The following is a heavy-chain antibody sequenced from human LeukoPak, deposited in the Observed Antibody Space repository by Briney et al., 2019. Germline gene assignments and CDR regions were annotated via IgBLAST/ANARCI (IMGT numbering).Heavy chain of an antibody. V-gene: IGHV4-38-2*02. Sequence: SETLSLTCTVSGYSISSGYYWGWIRQPPGKGLQWIGSIYYSGSTYSNPSLKSRVTISVDTSKNHFSLKLSSVTAADTAVYYCARDVGHSNSGSYYNGEFDYWGQGTLVTVSS. J-gene: IGHJ4*02. CDR3: ARDVGHSNSGSYYNGEFDY. CDR2: IYYSGST. CDR1: GYSISSGYY. D-gene: IGHD3-10*01.